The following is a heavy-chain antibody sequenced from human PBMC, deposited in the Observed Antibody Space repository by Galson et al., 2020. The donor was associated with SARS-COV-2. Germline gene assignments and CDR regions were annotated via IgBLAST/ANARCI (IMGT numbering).Heavy chain of an antibody. V-gene: IGHV1-2*06. J-gene: IGHJ5*02. Sequence: ASVKVSCKASGYTFTGYYMHWVRQAPGQGLEWMGRINPNSGGTNNAQKFQGRVTMTRDTSISTAYMELSRLRSDDTAVYYCAGEYQLLPNWFDPWGQVTLVTVSS. D-gene: IGHD2-2*01. CDR1: GYTFTGYY. CDR2: INPNSGGT. CDR3: AGEYQLLPNWFDP.